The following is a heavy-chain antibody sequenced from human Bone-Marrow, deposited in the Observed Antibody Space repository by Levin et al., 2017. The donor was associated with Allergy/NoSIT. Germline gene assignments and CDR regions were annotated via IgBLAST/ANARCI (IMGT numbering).Heavy chain of an antibody. CDR1: NGSINSDVYS. V-gene: IGHV4-30-2*01. J-gene: IGHJ2*01. CDR2: IYHTGST. CDR3: ARVGRIWYFDL. Sequence: SETLSLPCDVSNGSINSDVYSWTWIRQPPGNVLEWIGYIYHTGSTYYNPSLKSRVTISADRSKNQFSLKVNSVTAADTAVYYCARVGRIWYFDLWGRGTLVTVSS. D-gene: IGHD3-16*01.